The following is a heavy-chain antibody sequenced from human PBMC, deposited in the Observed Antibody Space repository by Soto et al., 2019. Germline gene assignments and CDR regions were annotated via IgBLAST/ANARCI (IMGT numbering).Heavy chain of an antibody. CDR3: ARVSPAMASGSYSYSGMDV. D-gene: IGHD5-18*01. CDR2: IYYSGST. J-gene: IGHJ6*04. Sequence: PSETLSLTCTVSGGSISSYYWSWIRQPPGKGLEWIGYIYYSGSTNYNPSLKSRVTISVDTSKNQFSLKLSSVTAADTAVYYCARVSPAMASGSYSYSGMDVWGKGTTVTVSS. V-gene: IGHV4-59*01. CDR1: GGSISSYY.